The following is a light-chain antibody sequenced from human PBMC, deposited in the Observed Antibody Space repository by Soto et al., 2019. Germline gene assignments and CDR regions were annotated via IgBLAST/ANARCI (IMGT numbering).Light chain of an antibody. CDR1: SDDVGAYNS. Sequence: QSVLAQPASVSGSPGQSITISCTGTSDDVGAYNSVSWYQQLPHKAPQVILYKGTQRPSGVSSRFSGSTSGNAASLTISDLQADDEADYFCCSSAPESTYVFGTGTKVTVL. CDR2: KGT. CDR3: CSSAPESTYV. J-gene: IGLJ1*01. V-gene: IGLV2-23*01.